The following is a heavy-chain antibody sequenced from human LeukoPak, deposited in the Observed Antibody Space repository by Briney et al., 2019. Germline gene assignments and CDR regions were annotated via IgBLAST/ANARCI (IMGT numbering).Heavy chain of an antibody. V-gene: IGHV3-23*01. Sequence: GGSLRLSCAASGFTFSSYAMSWVRQAPGKGLEWVSAISGSGGSTYYADSVKGRFTISRDNSKNTLYPQMNSLRAEDTAVYYCATSDSSGWFPDYWGQGTLVTVSS. D-gene: IGHD6-19*01. CDR3: ATSDSSGWFPDY. CDR1: GFTFSSYA. CDR2: ISGSGGST. J-gene: IGHJ4*02.